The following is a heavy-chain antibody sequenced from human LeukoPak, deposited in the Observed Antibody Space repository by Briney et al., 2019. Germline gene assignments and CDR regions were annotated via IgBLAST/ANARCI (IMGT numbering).Heavy chain of an antibody. D-gene: IGHD3-3*01. CDR3: ARGRTIFGVVTPFDY. Sequence: SETLSLTCTVSGGSISSGDYYWSWIRQPPGKGLEWIGYIYYSGSAYYNPSLKSRVTISVDTSKNQFSLKLRSVTAADTAVYYCARGRTIFGVVTPFDYWDQGTLVTVSS. CDR1: GGSISSGDYY. J-gene: IGHJ4*02. V-gene: IGHV4-30-4*01. CDR2: IYYSGSA.